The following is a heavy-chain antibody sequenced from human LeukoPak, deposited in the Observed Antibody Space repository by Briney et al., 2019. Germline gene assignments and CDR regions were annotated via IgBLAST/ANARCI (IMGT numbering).Heavy chain of an antibody. J-gene: IGHJ4*02. D-gene: IGHD3-3*01. CDR1: GGSISSYY. CDR3: ARTDFWSGYMDF. Sequence: SETLSLTCTVSGGSISSYYWSWIRQPPGKGLEWIGYIYYSGSTNYNPSLKSRVTISVDTSKNQFSLELTSVTAADTAVYYCARTDFWSGYMDFWGQGTLVTVSS. CDR2: IYYSGST. V-gene: IGHV4-59*08.